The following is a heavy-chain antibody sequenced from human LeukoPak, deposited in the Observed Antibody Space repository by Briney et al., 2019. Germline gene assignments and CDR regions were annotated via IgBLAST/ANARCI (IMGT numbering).Heavy chain of an antibody. CDR2: IWYDGSNK. D-gene: IGHD2-8*02. J-gene: IGHJ4*02. CDR3: ARDREPGTSASRFDY. Sequence: GGSLRLSCAASGFTFSSYGMHWVRQAPGKGLGWVAVIWYDGSNKYYADSVKGRFTISRDNSKNTLYLQMNSLRAEDTAVYYCARDREPGTSASRFDYWGQGTLVTVSS. V-gene: IGHV3-33*01. CDR1: GFTFSSYG.